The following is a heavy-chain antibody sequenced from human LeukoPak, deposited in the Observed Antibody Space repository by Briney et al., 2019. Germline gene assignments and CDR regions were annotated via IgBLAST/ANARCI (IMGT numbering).Heavy chain of an antibody. V-gene: IGHV4-59*01. CDR2: IYYSGST. D-gene: IGHD6-19*01. Sequence: SETLSLTCTVSGDSISYYWIWIRQPPGKGLEWIGYIYYSGSTNYNPSLKSRVTMSLGTSKNQLSLKLSSVTAADTAVYYCARAKKAVAGFFDYWGQGTLVTVSS. J-gene: IGHJ4*02. CDR3: ARAKKAVAGFFDY. CDR1: GDSISYY.